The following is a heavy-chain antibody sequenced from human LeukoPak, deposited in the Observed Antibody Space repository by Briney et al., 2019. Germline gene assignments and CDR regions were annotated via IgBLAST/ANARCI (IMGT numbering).Heavy chain of an antibody. D-gene: IGHD6-19*01. V-gene: IGHV3-73*01. CDR2: IRSKANSYAT. J-gene: IGHJ5*02. Sequence: PGGSLRLSCAASGFTFSGSAMHWVRQASGKGLEWVGRIRSKANSYATAYAASVKGRFTISRDDSKNTAYLQMNSLKTEDTAVYCCTRPGDGVSGWSGWFDPWGQGTLVTVSS. CDR3: TRPGDGVSGWSGWFDP. CDR1: GFTFSGSA.